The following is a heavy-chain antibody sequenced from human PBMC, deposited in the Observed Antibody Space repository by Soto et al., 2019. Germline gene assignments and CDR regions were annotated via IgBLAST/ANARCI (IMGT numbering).Heavy chain of an antibody. J-gene: IGHJ5*02. D-gene: IGHD6-13*01. CDR2: ISSNSAYI. V-gene: IGHV3-21*01. CDR3: TRDASRDSSARGWFDP. CDR1: VFTFRTFT. Sequence: GGSLRLSCGAYVFTFRTFTMNLVRQSPGKGLEWVSTISSNSAYIYYTDALRGRFTISRDNAKNSLHLQMNSLRAEDTAVYYCTRDASRDSSARGWFDPWGPGTLVTVS.